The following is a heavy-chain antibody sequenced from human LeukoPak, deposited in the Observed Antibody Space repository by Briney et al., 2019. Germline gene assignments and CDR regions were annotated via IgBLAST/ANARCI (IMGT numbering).Heavy chain of an antibody. Sequence: SETLSLTCTVSGGSISSYYWSWIRQPPGKGLEWIGYIYYSGSTNYNPSLKSRVTISVDTSKNQFSLKLSSMTAADTAVYYCARLSVAGTHYWGQGTLVTVSS. CDR2: IYYSGST. CDR1: GGSISSYY. J-gene: IGHJ4*02. V-gene: IGHV4-59*08. CDR3: ARLSVAGTHY. D-gene: IGHD6-19*01.